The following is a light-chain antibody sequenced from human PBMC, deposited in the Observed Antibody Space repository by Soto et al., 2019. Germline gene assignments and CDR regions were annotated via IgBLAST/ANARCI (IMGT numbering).Light chain of an antibody. CDR3: QQSLTMPIT. V-gene: IGKV1-39*01. J-gene: IGKJ5*01. CDR1: QSINNY. Sequence: PMTQSPASLSVSVGDRGTITCRASQSINNYLNWYLQRPGQAPKLLIRSASTLQRGVPSRFSGSGSRTEFTLTIADLQPDDFGTYYCQQSLTMPITFGHGARLEIK. CDR2: SAS.